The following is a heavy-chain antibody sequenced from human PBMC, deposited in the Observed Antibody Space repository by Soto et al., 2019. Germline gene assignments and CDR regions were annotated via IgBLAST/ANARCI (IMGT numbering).Heavy chain of an antibody. J-gene: IGHJ4*02. Sequence: GGSLRLSSATSRFTFSSFWMPWVRQVPGKGLVWVSRINSDGSSTSYADSVKGRFTISRDNAKNTLYQQMNSLRAEDTAVYYCVRTSLVVAAATREDYWGQGTLVTVSS. CDR1: RFTFSSFW. CDR2: INSDGSST. D-gene: IGHD2-15*01. CDR3: VRTSLVVAAATREDY. V-gene: IGHV3-74*01.